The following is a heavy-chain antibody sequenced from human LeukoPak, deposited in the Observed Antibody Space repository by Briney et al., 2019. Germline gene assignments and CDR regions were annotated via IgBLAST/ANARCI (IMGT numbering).Heavy chain of an antibody. Sequence: GASVKVSFKASGYTLTDYYMHWVRQAPGQGLEWMGGIIPIFGTANYAQKFQGRVTITTDDSTSTAYMELSSPRSEDTAVYYCARGGRWLLLDYGGQGPLATFS. J-gene: IGHJ4*02. CDR3: ARGGRWLLLDY. CDR2: IIPIFGTA. CDR1: GYTLTDYY. V-gene: IGHV1-69*05. D-gene: IGHD5-24*01.